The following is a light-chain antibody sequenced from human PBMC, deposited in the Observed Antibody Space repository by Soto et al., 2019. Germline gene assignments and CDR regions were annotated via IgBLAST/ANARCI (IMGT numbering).Light chain of an antibody. Sequence: DIVMTQSPLSLPVTPGEPASISCRSSQSLLHSSGYNYLGWYLQKPGQSPQLLIYLGSSRASGVPDRFSGSGSCTDFTLRISRVEAEDVGVYYCIQTLQTPYTFGQGTKL. CDR3: IQTLQTPYT. CDR1: QSLLHSSGYNY. CDR2: LGS. J-gene: IGKJ2*01. V-gene: IGKV2-28*01.